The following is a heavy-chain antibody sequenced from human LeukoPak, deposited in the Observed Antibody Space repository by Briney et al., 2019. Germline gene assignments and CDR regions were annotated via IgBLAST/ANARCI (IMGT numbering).Heavy chain of an antibody. V-gene: IGHV3-48*04. J-gene: IGHJ3*01. CDR2: ILSDSATTI. CDR3: VRGTSHPV. CDR1: GFTFSSYT. Sequence: GGSLRLSCATSGFTFSSYTMNWVRQAPGKGPEWISSILSDSATTIHYADSVKGRFTISRDNDKNSLYLQMNSLRVEDTAVYYCVRGTSHPVWGQGTTVTVSS. D-gene: IGHD1-14*01.